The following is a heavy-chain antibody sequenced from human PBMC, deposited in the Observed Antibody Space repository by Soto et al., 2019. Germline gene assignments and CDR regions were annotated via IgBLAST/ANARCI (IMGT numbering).Heavy chain of an antibody. J-gene: IGHJ4*02. CDR2: IIPIFGTA. V-gene: IGHV1-69*13. Sequence: GASVKVSCKASGGTFSSYAISWVRQAPGQGLEWMGGIIPIFGTANYAQKFQGRVTITADESTSTAYMELSSLRSEDTAVYYCARRGSGSPIGAPPEPVIFDYWGQGTLVTVSS. CDR1: GGTFSSYA. D-gene: IGHD1-26*01. CDR3: ARRGSGSPIGAPPEPVIFDY.